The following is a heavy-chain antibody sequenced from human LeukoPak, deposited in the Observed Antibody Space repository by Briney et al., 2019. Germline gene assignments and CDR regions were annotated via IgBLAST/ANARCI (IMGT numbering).Heavy chain of an antibody. J-gene: IGHJ4*02. Sequence: ASVKVSCTASGGTFSSYTISWVRQAPGQGLEWMGRIIPILGIANYAQKFQGRVTITADKSTSTAYMELSSLRSEDTAVYYCARATSITRCYFDYWGQGTLVTVSS. V-gene: IGHV1-69*02. D-gene: IGHD3-3*01. CDR3: ARATSITRCYFDY. CDR2: IIPILGIA. CDR1: GGTFSSYT.